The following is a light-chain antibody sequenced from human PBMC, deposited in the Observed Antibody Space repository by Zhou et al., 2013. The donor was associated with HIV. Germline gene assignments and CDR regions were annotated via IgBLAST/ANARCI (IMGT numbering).Light chain of an antibody. CDR1: QSVSSSY. J-gene: IGKJ3*01. CDR2: NAS. Sequence: EVVLTQSPGTLSLSPGQRATLSCRASQSVSSSYVSWYQQKPRQAPRLLIYNASNRAAGIPDRFTASGSGTDFTLTISRLEPEDFAIYYCQQYGSSFTFGPGTK. V-gene: IGKV3-20*01. CDR3: QQYGSSFT.